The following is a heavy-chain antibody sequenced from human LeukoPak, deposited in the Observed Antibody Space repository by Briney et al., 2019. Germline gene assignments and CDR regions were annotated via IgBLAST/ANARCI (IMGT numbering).Heavy chain of an antibody. J-gene: IGHJ4*02. D-gene: IGHD1-26*01. CDR3: ARAGPSGSSNDY. V-gene: IGHV1-69*02. CDR2: IIPILGIA. Sequence: SVKVSCKASGGTFSSYTISWVRQAPGQGLEWMGRIIPILGIANYAQKFQGRVTITADKSTSTAYMELSSLRSEDTAAYYCARAGPSGSSNDYWGQGTLVTVSS. CDR1: GGTFSSYT.